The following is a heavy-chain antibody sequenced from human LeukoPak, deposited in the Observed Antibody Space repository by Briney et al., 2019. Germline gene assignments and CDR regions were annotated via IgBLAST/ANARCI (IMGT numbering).Heavy chain of an antibody. J-gene: IGHJ6*02. CDR1: GFTFRDYY. CDR3: AKYSSSSNYYYGMDV. CDR2: ISSIGTYT. Sequence: GGSLRLSCAASGFTFRDYYMNWIRQAPGKGLEWLSSISSIGTYTNYADSLKGRFTSSRNDAKNSLFLQMNSLRAEDTAVYYCAKYSSSSNYYYGMDVWGQGTTVTVSS. V-gene: IGHV3-11*06. D-gene: IGHD6-6*01.